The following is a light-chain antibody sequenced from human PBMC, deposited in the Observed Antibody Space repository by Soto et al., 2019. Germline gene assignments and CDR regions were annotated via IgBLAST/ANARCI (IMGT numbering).Light chain of an antibody. CDR1: QSISSW. V-gene: IGKV1-5*01. CDR2: DAS. Sequence: IGCRSILSTSVGDRVTITCRASQSISSWLAWYQQKPGKAPKLLIYDASSLESGVPSRFSGSGSGTEFTLTISSLQPDDFATYYCQQYNSYSWTFGQGT. CDR3: QQYNSYSWT. J-gene: IGKJ1*01.